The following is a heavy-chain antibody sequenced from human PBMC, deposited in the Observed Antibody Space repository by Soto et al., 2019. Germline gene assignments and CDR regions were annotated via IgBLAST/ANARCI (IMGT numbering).Heavy chain of an antibody. CDR2: ISYDGSNV. D-gene: IGHD6-6*01. CDR3: ARDWGRYSSSSDCFDP. CDR1: GFTFSRHS. Sequence: QVQVVESGGGVVQPGRSLRLSCAASGFTFSRHSMHWVRQAPGKGLEWVAVISYDGSNVNYADSVKGRFTISRDNSKNTVYLQMNSLRTEDTAVYYCARDWGRYSSSSDCFDPWGQGTLVTVSS. J-gene: IGHJ5*02. V-gene: IGHV3-30-3*01.